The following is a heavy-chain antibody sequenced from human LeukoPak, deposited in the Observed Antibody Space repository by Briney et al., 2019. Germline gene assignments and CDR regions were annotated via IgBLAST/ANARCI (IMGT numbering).Heavy chain of an antibody. CDR3: ARAPYYYDSSGYFSGWYFDY. CDR2: IIPIFGTA. V-gene: IGHV1-69*01. D-gene: IGHD3-22*01. J-gene: IGHJ4*02. CDR1: GGTFSSYA. Sequence: SVKVSCKASGGTFSSYAISWVRQAPGQGLEWMGGIIPIFGTANYAQKFQGRVTITADVSTSTAYMELSSLRSEDTAVYYCARAPYYYDSSGYFSGWYFDYWGQGTLVTVSS.